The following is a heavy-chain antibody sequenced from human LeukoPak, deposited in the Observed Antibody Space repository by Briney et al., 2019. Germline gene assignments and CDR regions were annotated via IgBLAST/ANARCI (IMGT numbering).Heavy chain of an antibody. CDR2: TYYRSKWYY. D-gene: IGHD6-13*01. CDR3: TRGSSWHFDY. J-gene: IGHJ4*02. V-gene: IGHV6-1*01. CDR1: GDSVSSNNAT. Sequence: SQTLSLTSAISGDSVSSNNATWNWIRQSPSRGLEWLGRTYYRSKWYYDYAVSVKSRITINPNTSKNQVSLQLSSVTPEDTAVYYCTRGSSWHFDYWGQGTLVTVSS.